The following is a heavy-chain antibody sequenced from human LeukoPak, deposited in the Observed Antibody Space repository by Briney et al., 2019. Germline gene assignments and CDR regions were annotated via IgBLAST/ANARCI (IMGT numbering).Heavy chain of an antibody. CDR3: ARAGRMTIFGVVAQTGQYWYFDL. D-gene: IGHD3-3*01. J-gene: IGHJ2*01. CDR2: ISTYNGNT. CDR1: GYTFSTYG. V-gene: IGHV1-18*01. Sequence: ASVKVSCKASGYTFSTYGISWVRQAPGQGLEWLGWISTYNGNTNYAQNFQGRVTMTTDTSTNTTYMELRSLRSDETAVYYCARAGRMTIFGVVAQTGQYWYFDLWGRGTLVTVSS.